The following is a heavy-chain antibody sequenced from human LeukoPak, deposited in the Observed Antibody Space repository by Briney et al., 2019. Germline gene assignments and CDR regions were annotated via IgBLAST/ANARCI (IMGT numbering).Heavy chain of an antibody. CDR1: GGSFSGYY. D-gene: IGHD5-24*01. Sequence: SETLSLTCAVYGGSFSGYYWSWIRQPAGKGLEWIGRIYTSGSTNYNPSLKSRVTISVDTSKNQFSLKPSSVTAADTAVYYCARGDGYNYGYAFDIWGQGTMVTVSS. CDR2: IYTSGST. V-gene: IGHV4-59*10. CDR3: ARGDGYNYGYAFDI. J-gene: IGHJ3*02.